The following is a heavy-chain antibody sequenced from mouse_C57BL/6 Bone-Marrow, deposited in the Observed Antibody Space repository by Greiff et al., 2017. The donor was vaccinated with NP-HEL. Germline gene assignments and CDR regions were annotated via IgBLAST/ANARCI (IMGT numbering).Heavy chain of an antibody. D-gene: IGHD1-1*01. Sequence: VQVVESGPELVKPGASVKISCKASGYAFSSSWMNWVKQRPGKGLEWIGRIYPGDGDTNYNGKFKSKATLTADKSSSTAYMQLSSLTSEDSAVYFCASNYYGSSYDDYWGQGTTLTVSS. CDR2: IYPGDGDT. CDR3: ASNYYGSSYDDY. J-gene: IGHJ2*01. V-gene: IGHV1-82*01. CDR1: GYAFSSSW.